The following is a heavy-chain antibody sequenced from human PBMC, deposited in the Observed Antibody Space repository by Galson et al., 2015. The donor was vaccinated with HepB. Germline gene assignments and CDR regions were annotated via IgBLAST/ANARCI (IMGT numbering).Heavy chain of an antibody. D-gene: IGHD6-13*01. V-gene: IGHV3-30*04. CDR3: ARDEYSSSWASDY. CDR2: ISYDGSNK. CDR1: GFTFSSYA. Sequence: SLRLSCAASGFTFSSYAMHWVRQAPGKGLEWVAVISYDGSNKYYADSVKGRFTISRDNSKNTLYLQMNSLRAEDTAVYYCARDEYSSSWASDYWGQGTLVTVSS. J-gene: IGHJ4*02.